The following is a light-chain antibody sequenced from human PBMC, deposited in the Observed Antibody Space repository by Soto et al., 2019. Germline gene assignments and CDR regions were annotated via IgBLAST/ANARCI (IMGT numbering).Light chain of an antibody. Sequence: QSVLTQPASVSGSPGQSITISCTGTSSDVGGYKYVSWYQHHPGKAPKLMIYEVNKRPSGVPDRFSGSKSGNTASLTVSGLQAEDEADYYCSSYAGSSNVFGTGTKVTVL. CDR2: EVN. CDR3: SSYAGSSNV. V-gene: IGLV2-8*01. CDR1: SSDVGGYKY. J-gene: IGLJ1*01.